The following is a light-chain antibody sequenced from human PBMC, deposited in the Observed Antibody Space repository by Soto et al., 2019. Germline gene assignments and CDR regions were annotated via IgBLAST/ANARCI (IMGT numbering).Light chain of an antibody. J-gene: IGLJ2*01. CDR1: SSDDGAYGY. V-gene: IGLV2-14*01. CDR2: EVS. Sequence: QSALTQPASVSGSPGQSITISCTGTSSDDGAYGYVSWYQQHPGKAPKLMIYEVSYRPSGVYNRFSGSKSGNAASLTISGLQAEDEADYYCSSYTTSSTVVFGGGTKLTVL. CDR3: SSYTTSSTVV.